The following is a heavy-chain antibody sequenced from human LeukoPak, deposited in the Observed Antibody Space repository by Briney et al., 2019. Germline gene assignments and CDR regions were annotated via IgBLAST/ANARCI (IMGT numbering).Heavy chain of an antibody. CDR3: ASTYYYGSGSSYFDY. Sequence: ASVKVSCKVSGYTLTELYMHWVRQAPGRGLEWMGGFDPEDGETIYAQKFQGRVTMTEDTSTDTAYMELSSLRSEDTAVYYCASTYYYGSGSSYFDYWGQGTLVTVSS. CDR1: GYTLTELY. J-gene: IGHJ4*02. D-gene: IGHD3-10*01. CDR2: FDPEDGET. V-gene: IGHV1-24*01.